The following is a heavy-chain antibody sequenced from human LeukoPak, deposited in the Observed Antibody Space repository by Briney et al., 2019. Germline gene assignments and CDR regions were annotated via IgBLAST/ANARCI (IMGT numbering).Heavy chain of an antibody. Sequence: GGSLRLSCAASGFTFSTHGMHWVRQAPGKGLEWVAFIRYDGIKYYADSVKGRFIISRDNSKNTLYLQMNSLRAEDTAEYYCAKDTVKVTTIRRVPHYMDVWGKGTTVTISS. CDR1: GFTFSTHG. J-gene: IGHJ6*03. D-gene: IGHD5-12*01. CDR3: AKDTVKVTTIRRVPHYMDV. CDR2: IRYDGIK. V-gene: IGHV3-30*02.